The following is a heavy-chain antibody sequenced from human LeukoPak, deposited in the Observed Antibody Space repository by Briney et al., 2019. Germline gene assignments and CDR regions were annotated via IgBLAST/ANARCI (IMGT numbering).Heavy chain of an antibody. V-gene: IGHV3-33*01. CDR2: LWYDGSNK. CDR1: GFSFSSYG. D-gene: IGHD4-11*01. CDR3: ARCAGGTTRAFNYYGMDV. Sequence: GGALRLSCAASGFSFSSYGMHRGRQAPRKGVERGAVLWYDGSNKYYADSVKGRVTISRDNSKNTLYLQMNSLRAEDTAVYYCARCAGGTTRAFNYYGMDVWGQGTTVTVSS. J-gene: IGHJ6*02.